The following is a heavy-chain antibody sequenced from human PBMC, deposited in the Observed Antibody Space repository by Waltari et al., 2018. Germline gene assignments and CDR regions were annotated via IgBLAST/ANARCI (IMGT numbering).Heavy chain of an antibody. CDR1: GGSISSSNW. D-gene: IGHD3-16*01. J-gene: IGHJ4*02. CDR2: IYHSGGT. CDR3: AGEGGGTGWRLGSFDY. V-gene: IGHV4-4*02. Sequence: QVQLQESGPGLVTPSGTLSLTCAVSGGSISSSNWWSWVRQPPGKGLEWIGEIYHSGGTNYNPALKSRVTISVDKSKNQFSLKLSSVTAADTAVYYCAGEGGGTGWRLGSFDYWGQGTLVTVSS.